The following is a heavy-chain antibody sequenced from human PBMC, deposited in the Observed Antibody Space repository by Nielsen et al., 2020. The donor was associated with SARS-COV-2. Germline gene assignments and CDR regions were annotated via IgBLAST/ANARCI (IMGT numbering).Heavy chain of an antibody. CDR1: GASVSRGEYY. V-gene: IGHV4-30-4*01. CDR2: IYYSGST. Sequence: SETLSLTCTVSGASVSRGEYYWNWVHQPPGKGLEWIGFIYYSGSTKYNPSIKSRLTISLDTSRNQCSLRLNSVTAADTAMYYCAARLYYGSGRALGYWGQGTLVTVSS. D-gene: IGHD3-10*01. J-gene: IGHJ4*02. CDR3: AARLYYGSGRALGY.